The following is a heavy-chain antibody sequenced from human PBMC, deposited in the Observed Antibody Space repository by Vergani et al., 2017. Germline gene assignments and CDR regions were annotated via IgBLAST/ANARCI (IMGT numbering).Heavy chain of an antibody. J-gene: IGHJ4*02. Sequence: EVQLLESGGGLVQPGGSLRLSCAASGFTFSSYAMSWVRQAPGKGLEWVSAIIGSGGSTYYADSVKGRFTISRDNSKNTLYLQMNSLRAEDTAVYYCAKDSALCGGDCYADYFDYWGQGTLVTVSS. CDR1: GFTFSSYA. CDR2: IIGSGGST. V-gene: IGHV3-23*01. CDR3: AKDSALCGGDCYADYFDY. D-gene: IGHD2-21*02.